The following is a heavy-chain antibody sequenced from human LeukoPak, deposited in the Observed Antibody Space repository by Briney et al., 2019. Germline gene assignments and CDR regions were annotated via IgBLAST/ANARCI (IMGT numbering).Heavy chain of an antibody. J-gene: IGHJ3*02. CDR3: VRELPESDAFDI. D-gene: IGHD1-26*01. V-gene: IGHV1-46*01. Sequence: APVKVSCKASGYTFTSYYMHWVRQAPGQGLEWMGIINPSGGSTSYAQKFQGRVTMTRDTSTSTVYMELSSLRSEDTAVYYCVRELPESDAFDIWGQGTMVTVSS. CDR1: GYTFTSYY. CDR2: INPSGGST.